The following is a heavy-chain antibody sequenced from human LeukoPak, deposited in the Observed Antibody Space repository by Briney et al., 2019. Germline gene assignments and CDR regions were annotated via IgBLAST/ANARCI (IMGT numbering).Heavy chain of an antibody. Sequence: PGGSLRLSCAASGFTFSSYAMHWVRQAPGKGLEWVAVISYDGSNKYYADSVKGRFTISRDNSKNTLYLQMNSLRAEDTAVYYCAKSSSYYFDYWGQGTLVTASS. V-gene: IGHV3-30*04. J-gene: IGHJ4*02. D-gene: IGHD6-13*01. CDR2: ISYDGSNK. CDR3: AKSSSYYFDY. CDR1: GFTFSSYA.